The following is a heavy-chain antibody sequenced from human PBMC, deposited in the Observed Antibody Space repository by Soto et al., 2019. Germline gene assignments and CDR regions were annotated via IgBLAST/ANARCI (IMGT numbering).Heavy chain of an antibody. V-gene: IGHV4-61*01. CDR1: GGSVSSGSYY. CDR3: ARGIEGWYQGRYYCGMDV. CDR2: IYYSGST. D-gene: IGHD6-19*01. J-gene: IGHJ6*02. Sequence: QVQLQESGPGLVKPSETMSLTCTVSGGSVSSGSYYWSWIRQPPGKGLEWIGYIYYSGSTNYNPSLKSRDTISVDTAKNQFSLKLSSVTAADTAVYYCARGIEGWYQGRYYCGMDVWGQGTTVTVSS.